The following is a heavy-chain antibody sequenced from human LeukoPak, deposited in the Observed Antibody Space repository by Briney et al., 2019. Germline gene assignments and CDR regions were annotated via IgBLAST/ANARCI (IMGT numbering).Heavy chain of an antibody. CDR1: GGSISSYY. V-gene: IGHV4-59*08. CDR2: IYYTGST. D-gene: IGHD3-22*01. Sequence: PSETLSLTCTVSGGSISSYYWSWIRQPPGKGLEWIGYIYYTGSTNYNPSLTSRVNISVDTSKNQFSLKLSSVTAADTAVYYCARASSQNYYDSSGYYRPIYYYYMDVWGKGTTVTVSS. CDR3: ARASSQNYYDSSGYYRPIYYYYMDV. J-gene: IGHJ6*03.